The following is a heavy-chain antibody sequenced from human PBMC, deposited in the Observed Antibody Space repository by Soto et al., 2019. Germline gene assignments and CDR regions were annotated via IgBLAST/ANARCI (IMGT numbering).Heavy chain of an antibody. CDR2: ISYDGSNK. CDR1: GFTFSSYA. D-gene: IGHD6-19*01. J-gene: IGHJ3*02. Sequence: HPGGSLRLSCAASGFTFSSYAMHWVRQAPGKGLEWVAVISYDGSNKYYADSVKGRFTISRDNSKNTLYLQMNSLRAEDTAVYYCARGLGRLYSSGWDDAFDIWGQGTMVTVSS. CDR3: ARGLGRLYSSGWDDAFDI. V-gene: IGHV3-30-3*01.